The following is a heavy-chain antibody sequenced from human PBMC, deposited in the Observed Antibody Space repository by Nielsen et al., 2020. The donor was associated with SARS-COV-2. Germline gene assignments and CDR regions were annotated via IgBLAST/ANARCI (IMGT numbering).Heavy chain of an antibody. Sequence: SLTISCAASGFTFDDYAMHWVRQAPGKVLECVSGISWNSGSIGYADSVKGRFTISRDNAKNSLYLQMNSLRAEDTALYYCAKDMDYGMDVWGQGTTVTASS. J-gene: IGHJ6*02. CDR1: GFTFDDYA. CDR3: AKDMDYGMDV. CDR2: ISWNSGSI. V-gene: IGHV3-9*01.